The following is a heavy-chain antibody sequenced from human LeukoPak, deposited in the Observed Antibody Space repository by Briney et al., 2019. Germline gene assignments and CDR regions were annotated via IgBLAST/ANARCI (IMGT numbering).Heavy chain of an antibody. CDR2: ISGSGGGA. CDR3: ANLYGDYGDY. V-gene: IGHV3-23*01. D-gene: IGHD4-17*01. J-gene: IGHJ4*02. Sequence: GGSLRLSCVASGFIFSSYAMSWVRQAPGKGLEWVSGISGSGGGAFYADSVKGRFTISRDNAKNTLYLEMNSLRAEDTAVYYCANLYGDYGDYWGQGNLVTVSS. CDR1: GFIFSSYA.